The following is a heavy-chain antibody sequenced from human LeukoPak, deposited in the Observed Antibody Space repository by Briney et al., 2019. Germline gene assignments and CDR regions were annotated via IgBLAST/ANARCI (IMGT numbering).Heavy chain of an antibody. J-gene: IGHJ4*02. D-gene: IGHD3-10*01. CDR2: INHSGST. Sequence: PSETLSLTCAVYGGSFSGYYWSWIRQPPGKGLEWIGEINHSGSTNYNPSLKSRVTISVDTSKNQFSLKLSSVTAADTAVYYCARGANGRMIRVRGVGLDYWGQGTLVTVSS. CDR3: ARGANGRMIRVRGVGLDY. CDR1: GGSFSGYY. V-gene: IGHV4-34*01.